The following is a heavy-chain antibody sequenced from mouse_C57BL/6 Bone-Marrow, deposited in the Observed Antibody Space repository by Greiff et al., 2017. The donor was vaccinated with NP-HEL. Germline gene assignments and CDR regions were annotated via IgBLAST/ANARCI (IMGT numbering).Heavy chain of an antibody. J-gene: IGHJ2*01. CDR1: GYTFTSYG. CDR3: AIKGGLRRYGDY. D-gene: IGHD2-2*01. Sequence: QVQLQQSGAELARPGASVKLSCKASGYTFTSYGISWVKQRTGQGLEWIGEIYPRSGNTYYNEKFKGKATLTADKSSSTAYMELRSLTSDDSAVYCGAIKGGLRRYGDYWGQGTTLTVSS. CDR2: IYPRSGNT. V-gene: IGHV1-81*01.